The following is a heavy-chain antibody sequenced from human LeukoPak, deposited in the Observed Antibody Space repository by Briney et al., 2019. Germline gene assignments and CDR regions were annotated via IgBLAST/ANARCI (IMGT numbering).Heavy chain of an antibody. D-gene: IGHD4-17*01. J-gene: IGHJ5*02. CDR2: INHSGST. CDR3: ARDDYGDYVSNWFDP. V-gene: IGHV4-34*01. Sequence: SETLSLTCAVYGGSFSGYYWSWIRQPPGKGLEWIGEINHSGSTNYNPSLKSRVTISVDTSKNQFSLKLSSVTAADTAVYYCARDDYGDYVSNWFDPWGQGTLVTVSS. CDR1: GGSFSGYY.